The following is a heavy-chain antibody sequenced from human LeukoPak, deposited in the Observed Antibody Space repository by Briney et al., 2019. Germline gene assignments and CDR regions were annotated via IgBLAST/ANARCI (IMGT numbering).Heavy chain of an antibody. D-gene: IGHD3-10*01. J-gene: IGHJ3*02. CDR3: ARHLGGSGSHDAFDI. V-gene: IGHV4-39*01. CDR2: IYYSEVT. Sequence: SETLSLTCTVSGGSISSSGYYWGWIRQPPGKGLQWIRNIYYSEVTKYNPSLMSRVAISVDTSKNQFSLKLSSVTATGTAVYYCARHLGGSGSHDAFDIWGQGTMVTVSS. CDR1: GGSISSSGYY.